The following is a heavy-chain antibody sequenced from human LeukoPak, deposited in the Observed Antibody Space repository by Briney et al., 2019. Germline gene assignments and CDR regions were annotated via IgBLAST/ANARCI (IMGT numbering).Heavy chain of an antibody. D-gene: IGHD3-16*01. V-gene: IGHV1-8*03. CDR2: MNPNSGNT. CDR1: GYTFNNYD. J-gene: IGHJ4*02. Sequence: ASVKVSCKASGYTFNNYDINWVRQATGQGLEWMGWMNPNSGNTGYAQKFQGRVTITADKSTSTAYMELSSLRSEDTAVYYCARDRLVTYYFDYWGQGTLVTVSS. CDR3: ARDRLVTYYFDY.